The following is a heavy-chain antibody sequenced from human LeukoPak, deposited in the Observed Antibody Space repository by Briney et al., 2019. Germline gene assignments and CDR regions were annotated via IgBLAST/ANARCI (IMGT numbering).Heavy chain of an antibody. Sequence: GASVKVSCKASGYTFTGYYMHWVRQAPGQGLEWMGWINTDTKNPTYAQGFTGRFVFSLDTSVSTAYLQISSLKAEDTAVYYCARGVGGYCSGGSCYLGYWGQGTLVTVSS. D-gene: IGHD2-15*01. J-gene: IGHJ4*02. CDR3: ARGVGGYCSGGSCYLGY. V-gene: IGHV7-4-1*02. CDR2: INTDTKNP. CDR1: GYTFTGYY.